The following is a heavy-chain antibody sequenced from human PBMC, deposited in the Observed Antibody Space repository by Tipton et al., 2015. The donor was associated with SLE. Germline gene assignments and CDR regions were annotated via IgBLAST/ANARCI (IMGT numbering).Heavy chain of an antibody. Sequence: QSGPEVKKPGASVKVSCKASGYTFNSNYIHWVRQAPGQGLEWMGMINPSGGGTSYAQKFQGRVTMTRDTSTSTVYMEVSSLISEDTAVYYCARDKIATTYFDYWGQGTLVTVSS. CDR3: ARDKIATTYFDY. CDR2: INPSGGGT. J-gene: IGHJ4*02. D-gene: IGHD1/OR15-1a*01. V-gene: IGHV1-46*02. CDR1: GYTFNSNY.